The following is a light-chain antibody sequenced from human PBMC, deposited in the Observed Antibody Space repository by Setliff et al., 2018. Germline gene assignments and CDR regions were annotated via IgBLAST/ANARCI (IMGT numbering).Light chain of an antibody. CDR1: SRDVGGNKY. Sequence: QSALAQPASVSGSPGQSITISCTGTSRDVGGNKYVSWYQHHPNKAPKLLIYEVTKRPSGVSDRFSGSKSGNTASLTISGLQAEDEADYYCLSYTSETTHALFAGGTK. V-gene: IGLV2-14*01. CDR3: LSYTSETTHAL. CDR2: EVT. J-gene: IGLJ2*01.